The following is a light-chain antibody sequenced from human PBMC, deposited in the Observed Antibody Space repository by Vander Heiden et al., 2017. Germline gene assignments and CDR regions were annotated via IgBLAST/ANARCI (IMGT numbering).Light chain of an antibody. Sequence: EIVMTQSTATLSVSPGERANLACRASQSVSSTVAWYQQTPGKAPRLLLYGASTRATGIPARFSGSGSGTECTLTISSLQSEDFAGYYCQQYNNWSLWTFGQGTKVEI. CDR2: GAS. V-gene: IGKV3-15*01. J-gene: IGKJ1*01. CDR1: QSVSST. CDR3: QQYNNWSLWT.